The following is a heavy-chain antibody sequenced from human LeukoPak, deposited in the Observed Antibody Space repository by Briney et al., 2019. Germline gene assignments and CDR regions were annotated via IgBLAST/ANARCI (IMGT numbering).Heavy chain of an antibody. D-gene: IGHD6-13*01. Sequence: GGSLRLSCAASGFTFSSYEMNWVRQAPGKGLEWVSYISSSGSTIYYADSVKGRFTISRDNSKNTLYLQMNSLRAEDTAVYYCEQLPNAFDMGGKGPRATVS. J-gene: IGHJ3*02. CDR3: EQLPNAFDM. CDR1: GFTFSSYE. V-gene: IGHV3-48*03. CDR2: ISSSGSTI.